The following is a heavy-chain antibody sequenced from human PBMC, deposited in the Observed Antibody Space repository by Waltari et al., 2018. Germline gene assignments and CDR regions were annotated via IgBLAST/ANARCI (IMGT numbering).Heavy chain of an antibody. CDR1: GYSISSGYY. D-gene: IGHD6-19*01. V-gene: IGHV4-38-2*01. CDR2: IYHSGST. J-gene: IGHJ4*02. Sequence: QVQLQESGPGLVKPSETLSLTCAVSGYSISSGYYWGWIRQPPGKGLEWIGSIYHSGSTYYNPSLKSRVTISVDTSKNQFSLKLSSVTAADTAVYYCARGSGGSGWFDYWGQGTLVTVSS. CDR3: ARGSGGSGWFDY.